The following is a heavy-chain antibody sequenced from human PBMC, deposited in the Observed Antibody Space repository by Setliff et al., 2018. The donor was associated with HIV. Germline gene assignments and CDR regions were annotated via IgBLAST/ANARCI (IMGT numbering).Heavy chain of an antibody. CDR2: IYTSGST. CDR1: GGSVNSATYY. V-gene: IGHV4-39*01. D-gene: IGHD3-22*01. J-gene: IGHJ4*02. CDR3: ARRRYYDSSGKSYFDY. Sequence: SETLSLTCTVSGGSVNSATYYWSWIRQHPGKGLEWIGYIYTSGSTYYNPSLKSRVTISVDTSKNQFSLKLSSVTAADTAVYYCARRRYYDSSGKSYFDYWGQGTLVTVSS.